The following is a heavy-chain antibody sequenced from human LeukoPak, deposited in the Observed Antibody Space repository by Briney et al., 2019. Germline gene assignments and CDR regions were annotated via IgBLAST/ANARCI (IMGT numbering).Heavy chain of an antibody. CDR2: MNPNSGNT. V-gene: IGHV1-8*01. CDR3: ARDLYDLDAFDI. Sequence: GASVKVSRKASGYTFTSYDINWVRQATGQGLEWMGWMNPNSGNTGYAQKFQGRVTMTRNTSISTAYMELSSLRSEDTAVYYCARDLYDLDAFDIWGQGTMVTVSS. J-gene: IGHJ3*02. CDR1: GYTFTSYD. D-gene: IGHD2-2*02.